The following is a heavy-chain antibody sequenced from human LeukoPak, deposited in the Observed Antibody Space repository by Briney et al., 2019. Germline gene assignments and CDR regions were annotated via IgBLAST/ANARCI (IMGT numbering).Heavy chain of an antibody. CDR3: ARVPEGGGFDY. CDR2: IYPGDSDT. CDR1: GYTFISYW. J-gene: IGHJ4*02. V-gene: IGHV5-51*01. Sequence: GESLKISCKGSGYTFISYWIGWVRQMPGTGLEWMGIIYPGDSDTRYSPSFQGQVTISADKSISTAYLQWSSLKAPDTAMYYCARVPEGGGFDYWGQGTLVTVSS. D-gene: IGHD3-16*01.